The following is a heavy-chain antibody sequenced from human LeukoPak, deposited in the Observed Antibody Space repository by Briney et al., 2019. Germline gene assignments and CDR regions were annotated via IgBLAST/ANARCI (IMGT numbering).Heavy chain of an antibody. CDR1: GYTFIVYY. Sequence: ASVKVSFTASGYTFIVYYIHWVRQAPGQGLEWMGWINPNRGDTNCAQKFQGRVTMTRDTSISTGYMELSRLRPDDTAVYYCVRGDGRGEDWGQGTLVTVSS. CDR3: VRGDGRGED. V-gene: IGHV1-2*02. D-gene: IGHD3-10*01. J-gene: IGHJ4*02. CDR2: INPNRGDT.